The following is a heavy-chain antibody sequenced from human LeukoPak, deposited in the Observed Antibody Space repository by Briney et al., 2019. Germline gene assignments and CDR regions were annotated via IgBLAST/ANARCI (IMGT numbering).Heavy chain of an antibody. V-gene: IGHV1-2*02. CDR2: IYPNSGGT. CDR1: GYTFTGYY. J-gene: IGHJ5*02. Sequence: ASVKVSCKASGYTFTGYYMHWVRQAPGQGLEWMGWIYPNSGGTNYAQKFQGRVTMTRDTSISTAYMELSRLRSDDTAVYYCARDPYSSSWQRTERGWFDPWGQGTLVTVSS. D-gene: IGHD6-13*01. CDR3: ARDPYSSSWQRTERGWFDP.